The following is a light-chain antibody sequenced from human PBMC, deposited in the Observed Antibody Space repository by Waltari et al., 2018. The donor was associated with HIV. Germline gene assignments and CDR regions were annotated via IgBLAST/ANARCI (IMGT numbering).Light chain of an antibody. CDR3: QSYDSTLSGSDWV. CDR2: GNN. V-gene: IGLV1-40*01. CDR1: SSNLGAGYD. Sequence: QSVLTQPPSVSGAPGQRVTISCTGSSSNLGAGYDVHWYQQLPGTAPKPLIYGNNHRASGVPDRFSGSKSDTSASLAITGLQSEDEADYYCQSYDSTLSGSDWVFGGGTKLTVL. J-gene: IGLJ3*02.